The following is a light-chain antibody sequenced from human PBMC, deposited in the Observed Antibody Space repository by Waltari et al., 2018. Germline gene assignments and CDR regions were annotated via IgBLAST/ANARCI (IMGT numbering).Light chain of an antibody. V-gene: IGKV3-11*01. J-gene: IGKJ4*01. CDR3: QQRRNLPLT. Sequence: EIALTQSPATLSLSPGERSTLCCSVSQSVSGYLAWYLQQPGQAPRLLIYDAYTRAPGIPVRFSGSESGTDFTLTINSLEPEDLAVYYCQQRRNLPLTFGGGTRVELK. CDR2: DAY. CDR1: QSVSGY.